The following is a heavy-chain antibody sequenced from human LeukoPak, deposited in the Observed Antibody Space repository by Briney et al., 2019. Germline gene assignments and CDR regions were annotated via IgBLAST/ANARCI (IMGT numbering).Heavy chain of an antibody. Sequence: SETLSLTCTVSGDSISSTYFYWGWIRQPPGKGLDGIGEIYHSGTTNYNPSLKSRVTISVDKSKNQFSLKLSSVTAADTAVYYCAVKGAVSGSFDYWGQGTLVTVSS. J-gene: IGHJ4*02. D-gene: IGHD5-12*01. CDR3: AVKGAVSGSFDY. V-gene: IGHV4-39*07. CDR1: GDSISSTYFY. CDR2: IYHSGTT.